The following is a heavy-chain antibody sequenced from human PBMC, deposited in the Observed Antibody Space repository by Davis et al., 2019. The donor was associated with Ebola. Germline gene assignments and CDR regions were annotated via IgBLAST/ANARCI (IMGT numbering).Heavy chain of an antibody. CDR1: GYRFTTYW. D-gene: IGHD6-13*01. CDR2: IYPRDSDI. V-gene: IGHV5-51*01. Sequence: GESPKISCKGSGYRFTTYWIGWVRQMPGKGLEWMGIIYPRDSDIRYRPSFEGQVTISVDRSISTAYLQWSSLKASDSAMYYCARQEALYGSIDNWGQGTLVTVSS. J-gene: IGHJ4*02. CDR3: ARQEALYGSIDN.